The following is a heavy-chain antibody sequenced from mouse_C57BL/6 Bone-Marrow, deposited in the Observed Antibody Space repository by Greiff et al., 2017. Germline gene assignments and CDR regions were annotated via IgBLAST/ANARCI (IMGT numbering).Heavy chain of an antibody. V-gene: IGHV14-2*01. CDR1: GFNIKDYY. Sequence: VQLQQSGAELVKPGASVKLSCTASGFNIKDYYIHWVKQRTEQGLAWIGRIDPEDGETKYAPKFQDKATITEDTSSNTAYLQLRSLTSEDTAIYYCTSSLIYYGTNYWGQGTTLAVSS. CDR2: IDPEDGET. CDR3: TSSLIYYGTNY. J-gene: IGHJ2*01. D-gene: IGHD1-1*01.